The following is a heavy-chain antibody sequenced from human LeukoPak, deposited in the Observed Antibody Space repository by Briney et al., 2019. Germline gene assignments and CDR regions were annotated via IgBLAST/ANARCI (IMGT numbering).Heavy chain of an antibody. V-gene: IGHV4-38-2*02. J-gene: IGHJ3*02. CDR1: GYPISSGYY. Sequence: SETLSLTCTVSGYPISSGYYWGWIRQPPGKGLEWIGSIYHSGSTYYNPSLKSRVTISVDTSKNQFSLKLSSVTAADTAVYYCATEGELQAFHIWGQGTMVTVSS. D-gene: IGHD1-26*01. CDR3: ATEGELQAFHI. CDR2: IYHSGST.